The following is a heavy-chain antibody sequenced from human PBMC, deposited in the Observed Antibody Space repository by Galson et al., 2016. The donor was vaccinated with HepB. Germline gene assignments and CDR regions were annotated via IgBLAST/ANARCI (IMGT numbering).Heavy chain of an antibody. V-gene: IGHV3-53*01. J-gene: IGHJ6*01. D-gene: IGHD4-11*01. CDR1: GFIVSNDY. CDR2: SYGGGNT. CDR3: AKVAVRSNFPDYYGMDV. Sequence: SLRLSCAASGFIVSNDYMNWVRQAPGKGLEWVSVSYGGGNTYYAESVKGRFTISRDNSKNTVFLEMNNLRTDDTAVYYCAKVAVRSNFPDYYGMDVWGRGTMVTVSA.